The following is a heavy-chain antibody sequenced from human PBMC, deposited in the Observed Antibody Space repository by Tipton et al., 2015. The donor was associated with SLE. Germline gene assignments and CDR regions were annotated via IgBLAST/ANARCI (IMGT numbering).Heavy chain of an antibody. D-gene: IGHD4-17*01. J-gene: IGHJ2*01. CDR1: GYSISSGYY. Sequence: TLSLTCAVSGYSISSGYYWGWIRQPPGKGLEWIGSIYHSGSTYYNPSLKSRVTMSVDTSKNQFSLKLSSVTAADTAVYHCARSDYGDWYFALWGRGTLVTVSS. V-gene: IGHV4-38-2*01. CDR2: IYHSGST. CDR3: ARSDYGDWYFAL.